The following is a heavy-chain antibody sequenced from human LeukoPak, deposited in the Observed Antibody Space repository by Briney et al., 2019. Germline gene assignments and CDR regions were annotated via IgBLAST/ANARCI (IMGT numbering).Heavy chain of an antibody. CDR3: ARGDKAAIFSYSDY. Sequence: PGGSLRLSCAASGFTFSSYAMHWVRQAPGKGLEWVAGISYDGSNKYYADSVKGRFNISRDNSKNTLYLQMNSLRAEDTAVYYCARGDKAAIFSYSDYWGQGTLVSVSS. V-gene: IGHV3-30*01. J-gene: IGHJ4*02. D-gene: IGHD2-2*01. CDR1: GFTFSSYA. CDR2: ISYDGSNK.